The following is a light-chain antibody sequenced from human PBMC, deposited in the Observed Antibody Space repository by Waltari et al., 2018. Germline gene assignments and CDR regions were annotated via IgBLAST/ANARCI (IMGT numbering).Light chain of an antibody. Sequence: EIVLTQSPSTLSLSPWERATPTCRASQSGSNYLGWYQHKPVQAPRLRIYDASHRATGIPARVSGSVCGTDFTLTINSLEPEDFAVYYCQQRSNWPLTFGGGTKVESK. V-gene: IGKV3-11*01. CDR1: QSGSNY. CDR2: DAS. CDR3: QQRSNWPLT. J-gene: IGKJ4*01.